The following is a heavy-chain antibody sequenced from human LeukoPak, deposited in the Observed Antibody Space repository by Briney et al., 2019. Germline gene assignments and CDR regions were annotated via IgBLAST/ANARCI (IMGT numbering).Heavy chain of an antibody. J-gene: IGHJ4*02. CDR3: ARTSGRFGEPLSYYFDY. CDR2: IYHSGSS. Sequence: SDTLSLTCNVSGGSISSTFYYWRWVRRPPGKGLKWIGYIYHSGSSYYNPSLKSRLTISVDTSKNQFSLKLTSVTAADTAVYYCARTSGRFGEPLSYYFDYWGEGTLVTVSS. D-gene: IGHD3-10*01. CDR1: GGSISSTFYY. V-gene: IGHV4-30-4*02.